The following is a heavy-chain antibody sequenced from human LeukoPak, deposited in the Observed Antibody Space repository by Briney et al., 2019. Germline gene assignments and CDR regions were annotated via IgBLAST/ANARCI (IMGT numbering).Heavy chain of an antibody. CDR1: GGSISSSSYY. V-gene: IGHV4-39*07. Sequence: KPSETLSLTCTVSGGSISSSSYYWGWIRQPPGKGLEWIGSIYYSGSTYYNPSLKSRVTISVDTSKNQFSLKLSSVTAADTAVYYCAINGAGYYYDSSALYPDAFDIRGQGTMVTVSS. CDR2: IYYSGST. J-gene: IGHJ3*02. D-gene: IGHD3-22*01. CDR3: AINGAGYYYDSSALYPDAFDI.